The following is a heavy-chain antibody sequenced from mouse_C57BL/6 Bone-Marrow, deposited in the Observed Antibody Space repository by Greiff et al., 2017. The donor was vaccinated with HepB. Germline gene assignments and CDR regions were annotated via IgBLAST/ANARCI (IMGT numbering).Heavy chain of an antibody. CDR1: GYSITSGYY. CDR2: ISYDGSN. D-gene: IGHD1-1*01. Sequence: EVQLQQSGPGLVKPSQSLSLTCSVTGYSITSGYYWNWIRQFPGNKLEWMGYISYDGSNNYKPTLKNRISIIRYPSKNQFFLKLNSVTNEDTATYYCARDGFITTVVATKAMDYWGQGTSVTVSS. V-gene: IGHV3-6*01. CDR3: ARDGFITTVVATKAMDY. J-gene: IGHJ4*01.